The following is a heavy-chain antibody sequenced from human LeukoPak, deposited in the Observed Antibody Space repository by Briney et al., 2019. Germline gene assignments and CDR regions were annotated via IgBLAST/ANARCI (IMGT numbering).Heavy chain of an antibody. CDR2: IYHSGTT. J-gene: IGHJ6*03. V-gene: IGHV4-38-2*02. CDR3: ARDQPYMDV. CDR1: GYSISSGYY. Sequence: SETLSLTCKVSGYSISSGYYWVWIRQPPGEGLEWIGSIYHSGTTYYNPSFKSRVTISVDTSKNQFSLKLSSVTAADTAVYYCARDQPYMDVWGKGTTVTVSS.